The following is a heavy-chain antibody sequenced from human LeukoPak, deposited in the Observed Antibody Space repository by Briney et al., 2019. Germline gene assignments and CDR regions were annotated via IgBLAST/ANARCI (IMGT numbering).Heavy chain of an antibody. D-gene: IGHD4-17*01. V-gene: IGHV4-30-4*08. CDR3: AGTRTTVTTFWFDP. J-gene: IGHJ5*02. CDR1: GGSISSGDYY. CDR2: SYYSGST. Sequence: SQTLTLTCTVSGGSISSGDYYRSWIRQPPGKGLEWIGYSYYSGSTYYNPSLKSRVTISVDTSKNQFSLKLSSVSAADTAVYYCAGTRTTVTTFWFDPWGQGTLVTVSS.